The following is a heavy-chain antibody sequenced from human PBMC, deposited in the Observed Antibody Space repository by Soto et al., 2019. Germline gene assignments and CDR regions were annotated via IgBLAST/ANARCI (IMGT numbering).Heavy chain of an antibody. J-gene: IGHJ3*02. Sequence: GESLKISCAASGFTFSSYAMSWVRQAPGKGLEWVSAISGSGGSTYYADSVKGRFTISRDNSKNTLYLQMNSLRAEDTAVYYCASGYSSSLDAFDIWGQGTMVTVSS. D-gene: IGHD6-13*01. V-gene: IGHV3-23*01. CDR2: ISGSGGST. CDR3: ASGYSSSLDAFDI. CDR1: GFTFSSYA.